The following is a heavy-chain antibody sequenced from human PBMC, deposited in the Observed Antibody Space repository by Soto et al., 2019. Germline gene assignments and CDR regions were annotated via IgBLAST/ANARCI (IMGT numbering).Heavy chain of an antibody. CDR1: GFTFSNAW. Sequence: PVGSLRLSCAASGFTFSNAWMSWVRQAPGKGLEWVGRIKSKTDGGTTDYAAPVKGRFTISRDDSKNTLYLQMNSLKTEDTAVYYCTADFWSGYLDHGLFDYWGQGTPVTVSS. CDR2: IKSKTDGGTT. J-gene: IGHJ4*02. CDR3: TADFWSGYLDHGLFDY. D-gene: IGHD3-3*01. V-gene: IGHV3-15*01.